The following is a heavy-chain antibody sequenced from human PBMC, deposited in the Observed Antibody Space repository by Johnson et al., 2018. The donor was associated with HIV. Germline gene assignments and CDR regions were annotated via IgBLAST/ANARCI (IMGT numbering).Heavy chain of an antibody. CDR1: GFTFSSYW. J-gene: IGHJ3*02. D-gene: IGHD1-1*01. Sequence: VQLVESGGGLVQPGGSLRLSCVASGFTFSSYWMSWVRQAPGKGLEWVANIKQDGSEKYYVDSVKGRFTFSRDNAKNSLYLQMNSLRAEDTALYYCARDSYLNDDAFDIWGQGTMVTVSS. V-gene: IGHV3-7*03. CDR3: ARDSYLNDDAFDI. CDR2: IKQDGSEK.